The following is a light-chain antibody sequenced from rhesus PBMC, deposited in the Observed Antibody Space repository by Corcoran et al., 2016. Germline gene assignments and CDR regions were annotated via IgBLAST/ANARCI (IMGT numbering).Light chain of an antibody. CDR3: QKSSRSPYI. V-gene: IGKV3-53*02. CDR1: QSVSSY. CDR2: GAS. J-gene: IGKJ2*01. Sequence: IVMTQSPATLALSPGERATLSCRASQSVSSYLAWYQQKPGQAPRLLIYGASSRATGNPGRFSGCGSGTDVTLAISGLEPETFAMYFCQKSSRSPYIFDQGTKVEIK.